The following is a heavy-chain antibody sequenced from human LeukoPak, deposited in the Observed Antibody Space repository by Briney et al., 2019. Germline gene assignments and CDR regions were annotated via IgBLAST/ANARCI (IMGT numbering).Heavy chain of an antibody. V-gene: IGHV2-5*01. J-gene: IGHJ3*02. D-gene: IGHD4-17*01. CDR1: GFSLSTSGVG. Sequence: SGPTLVQPTQPLTLTYTFSGFSLSTSGVGVGWIRQPPGKALEWLALIYWNDDKRYSPSLKSRLTITKDTSKNQVVLTMTNMDPVDTATYYCAHSGTVTTPHDAFDIWGQGTMVTVSS. CDR3: AHSGTVTTPHDAFDI. CDR2: IYWNDDK.